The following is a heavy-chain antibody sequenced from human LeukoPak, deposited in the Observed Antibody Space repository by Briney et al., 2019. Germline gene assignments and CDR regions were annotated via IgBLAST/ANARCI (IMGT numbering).Heavy chain of an antibody. D-gene: IGHD5-18*01. CDR3: ARDPIQLWSRFLDY. CDR2: IKGDGSEK. Sequence: GGSLRLSCAASEFTLSGYFMSWVRQAPGEGLEWVASIKGDGSEKYYVDSVKGRFTISRDNAKNSLYLQMNSLRAEDTAVYYCARDPIQLWSRFLDYWGQGTLVTVSS. J-gene: IGHJ4*02. CDR1: EFTLSGYF. V-gene: IGHV3-7*01.